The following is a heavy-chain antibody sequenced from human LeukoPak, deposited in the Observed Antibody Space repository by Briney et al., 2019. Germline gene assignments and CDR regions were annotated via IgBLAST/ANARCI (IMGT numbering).Heavy chain of an antibody. CDR2: ISAYNGNT. J-gene: IGHJ6*02. Sequence: GASVKVSCKASGYTFTSYGISWVRQAPGQGLEWMGWISAYNGNTSYAQKLQGRVTMTTDTSTSTAYMELRSLRSDDTAVYYCARVNMVRGVLYYYYYYGMDVWGQGTTVTVSS. V-gene: IGHV1-18*01. CDR1: GYTFTSYG. CDR3: ARVNMVRGVLYYYYYYGMDV. D-gene: IGHD3-10*01.